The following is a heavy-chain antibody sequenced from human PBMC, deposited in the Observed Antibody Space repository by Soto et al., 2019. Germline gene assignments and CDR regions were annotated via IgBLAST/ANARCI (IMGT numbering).Heavy chain of an antibody. CDR2: MNPDGSTR. J-gene: IGHJ4*02. Sequence: EVQLVKSWGDLVQPGGSLRLSCEASGFTFSSNWMHWVRHGPGKGLVWVSRMNPDGSTRGYADSVKGRFTISRDNARNTVFLQMSSLRAEDTAVYYCARGGEVGAGQYYLDDSWGQGTLVTVSS. V-gene: IGHV3-74*01. D-gene: IGHD2-21*01. CDR3: ARGGEVGAGQYYLDDS. CDR1: GFTFSSNW.